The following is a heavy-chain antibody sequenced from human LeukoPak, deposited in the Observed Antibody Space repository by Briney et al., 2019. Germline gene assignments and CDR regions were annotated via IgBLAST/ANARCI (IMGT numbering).Heavy chain of an antibody. D-gene: IGHD6-13*01. V-gene: IGHV3-23*01. CDR2: ITGSGDST. Sequence: PGGSLRLSCAASGSTFSSHAMSWVRQAPGKGLEWVSVITGSGDSTYYADSVKGRFTISRDNSKNMLYLQMNSLRAEDTAIYYCAKVRGSSWGPFDYWGQGTLVTVSS. CDR3: AKVRGSSWGPFDY. J-gene: IGHJ4*02. CDR1: GSTFSSHA.